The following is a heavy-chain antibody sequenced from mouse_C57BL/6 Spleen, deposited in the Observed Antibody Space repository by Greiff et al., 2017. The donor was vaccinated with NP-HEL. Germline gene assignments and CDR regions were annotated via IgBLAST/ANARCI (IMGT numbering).Heavy chain of an antibody. CDR2: INPNYGTT. V-gene: IGHV1-39*01. D-gene: IGHD1-1*01. CDR3: AVYYGSSFFCDY. CDR1: GYSFTDYN. J-gene: IGHJ2*01. Sequence: VQLKESGPELVKPGASVKISCKASGYSFTDYNMNWVKQSNGKSLEWIGVINPNYGTTSYNQKFKGKATLTVDQSSSTAYMQLNSLTSEDSAVYYCAVYYGSSFFCDYWGQGTTLTVSS.